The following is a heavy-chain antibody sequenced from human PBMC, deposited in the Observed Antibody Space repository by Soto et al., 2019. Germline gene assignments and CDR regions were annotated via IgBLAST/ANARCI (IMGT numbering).Heavy chain of an antibody. CDR3: ARDLMSLRFLEWLSPGGMDV. CDR2: INPNSGGI. CDR1: GYTFTGYY. V-gene: IGHV1-2*02. Sequence: ASVKVSCKASGYTFTGYYMHWVRQAPGQGLEWMGWINPNSGGINYAQKFQGRVTMTRDTSISTAYMELSRLRSDDTAVYYCARDLMSLRFLEWLSPGGMDVWGQGTTVTVSS. D-gene: IGHD3-3*01. J-gene: IGHJ6*02.